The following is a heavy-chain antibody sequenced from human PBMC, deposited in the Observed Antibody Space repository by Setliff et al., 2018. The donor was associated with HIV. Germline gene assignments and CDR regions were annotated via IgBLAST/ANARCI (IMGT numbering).Heavy chain of an antibody. Sequence: LSLTCAVSGCSISSGYYWGWIRQPPGKGLEWIGSIFHSGSTYYNPSLKSRVTISLDTSKNQFSLKLSSVTAADTAVYYCARDIQAAGTGWFDPWGQGTLVTSPQ. V-gene: IGHV4-38-2*02. CDR1: GCSISSGYY. D-gene: IGHD6-13*01. J-gene: IGHJ5*02. CDR2: IFHSGST. CDR3: ARDIQAAGTGWFDP.